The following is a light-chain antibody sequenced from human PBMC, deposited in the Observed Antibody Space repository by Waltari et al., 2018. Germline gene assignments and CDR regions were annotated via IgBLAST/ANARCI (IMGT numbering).Light chain of an antibody. V-gene: IGLV2-23*01. Sequence: QSALTQPASVSGSPGQSITVSCTGTSSDVGSYNLVSWYQQHPGKAPKLMIYEGSKRPSGVSMRFSGSKSGNTASLTISGLQAEDEADYYCCSYAGSSTLLFGGGTKVTVL. J-gene: IGLJ2*01. CDR3: CSYAGSSTLL. CDR1: SSDVGSYNL. CDR2: EGS.